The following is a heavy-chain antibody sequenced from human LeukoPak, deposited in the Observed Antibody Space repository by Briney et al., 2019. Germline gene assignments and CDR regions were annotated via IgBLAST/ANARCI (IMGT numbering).Heavy chain of an antibody. CDR2: ISYDGSNK. J-gene: IGHJ4*02. V-gene: IGHV3-30*03. Sequence: GGSLRLSCAASGFIFNTYGMHWVRQAPGKGLEWVAVISYDGSNKYYADSVKGRFTISRDNSENTLYLQMNSLRAEVTAVYYCATQYSGAYYDFWSGYPYYFDYWGQGTLVTVSS. D-gene: IGHD3-3*01. CDR3: ATQYSGAYYDFWSGYPYYFDY. CDR1: GFIFNTYG.